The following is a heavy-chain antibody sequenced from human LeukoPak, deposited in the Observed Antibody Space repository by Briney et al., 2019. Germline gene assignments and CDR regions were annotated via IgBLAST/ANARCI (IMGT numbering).Heavy chain of an antibody. CDR2: IIPIFGTA. CDR1: GGTFSSYA. J-gene: IGHJ4*02. D-gene: IGHD6-13*01. V-gene: IGHV1-69*05. Sequence: SVKVSFKASGGTFSSYAISWVRQAPGQGLEWMGGIIPIFGTANYAQKFQGRVTITTDESTSTAYMELSSLRSEDTAVYYCARGHTEYSSSWYYDYWGQGTLVTVSS. CDR3: ARGHTEYSSSWYYDY.